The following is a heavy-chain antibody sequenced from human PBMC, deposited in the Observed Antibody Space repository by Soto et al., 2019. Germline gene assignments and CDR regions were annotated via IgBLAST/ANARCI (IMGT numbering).Heavy chain of an antibody. CDR2: IWYDGSNK. CDR1: GFTFSSYG. V-gene: IGHV3-33*01. J-gene: IGHJ6*03. CDR3: ARYGYDFWSCYRRYYYYMDV. D-gene: IGHD3-3*01. Sequence: GGSLRLSCAASGFTFSSYGKHWVRQAPGKGLEWVAVIWYDGSNKYYEDSVKGRFTISRGNSRNTLYLQMNSLRAEETSVYYCARYGYDFWSCYRRYYYYMDVWGKGTTVTVSS.